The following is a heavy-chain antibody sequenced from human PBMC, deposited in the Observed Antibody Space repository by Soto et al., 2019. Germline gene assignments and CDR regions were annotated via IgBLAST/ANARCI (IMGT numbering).Heavy chain of an antibody. CDR3: ARHNGPLYVGYYYDMDV. J-gene: IGHJ6*02. Sequence: SGTLYLTCTVSGGSISSCGFYWAWIRKPPGKGPEWIGSIYYSGYTYYNPSLKSRVTISVDTSKNQFSLKLSSVTAADTAVYYCARHNGPLYVGYYYDMDVWGQGTTVTV. D-gene: IGHD3-16*01. V-gene: IGHV4-39*01. CDR2: IYYSGYT. CDR1: GGSISSCGFY.